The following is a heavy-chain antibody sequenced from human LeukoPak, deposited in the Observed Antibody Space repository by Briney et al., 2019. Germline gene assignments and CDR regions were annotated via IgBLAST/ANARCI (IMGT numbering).Heavy chain of an antibody. D-gene: IGHD3-3*01. CDR1: GFTFSSYD. V-gene: IGHV3-48*01. CDR2: TSISSATI. CDR3: ARGLGFLEWLLYNWFDP. Sequence: GGSLRLSCAASGFTFSSYDMNWVRQAPGKGLEWVSYTSISSATIFYADSVKGRFTISRDNAKNSLYLQMNSLRAEDTAVYYCARGLGFLEWLLYNWFDPWGQGTLVTVSS. J-gene: IGHJ5*02.